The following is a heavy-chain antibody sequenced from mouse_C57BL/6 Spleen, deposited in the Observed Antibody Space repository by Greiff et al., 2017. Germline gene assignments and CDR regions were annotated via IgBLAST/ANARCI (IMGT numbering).Heavy chain of an antibody. CDR2: IYPGDGDT. V-gene: IGHV1-82*01. CDR3: AIYGSSYMDY. D-gene: IGHD1-1*01. CDR1: GYAFSSSW. J-gene: IGHJ4*01. Sequence: QVQLKESGPELVKPGASVKISCKASGYAFSSSWMNWVKQRPGQGLEWIGRIYPGDGDTTYNGKFKGKATLTADKSSSTAYMQLSSLTSEDSAVYFCAIYGSSYMDYWGQGTSVTVSS.